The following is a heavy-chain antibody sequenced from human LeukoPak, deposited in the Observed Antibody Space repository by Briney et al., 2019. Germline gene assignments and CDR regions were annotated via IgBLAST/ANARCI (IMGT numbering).Heavy chain of an antibody. D-gene: IGHD2-21*01. J-gene: IGHJ4*02. CDR3: ARVPNCGGDCDY. CDR2: IIPIFGTA. V-gene: IGHV1-69*13. CDR1: GGTFSSYA. Sequence: SVKVSCKASGGTFSSYAISWVRQAPGQGLEWMGGIIPIFGTANYAQKFQGRVTITADESTSTAYMELSSLRSEDTAVYYCARVPNCGGDCDYWGQGTLVTVSS.